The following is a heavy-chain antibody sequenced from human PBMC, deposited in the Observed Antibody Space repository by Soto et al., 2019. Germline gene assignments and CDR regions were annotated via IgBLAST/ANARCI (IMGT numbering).Heavy chain of an antibody. Sequence: SETLSLTCAVYGGSFSGYYWSWIRQPPGKGLEWIGEINHSGSTNYNPSLKSRVTISVDTSKNQFSLKLSSVTAADTAVYYCARGPRIAAAGSPRNMDVWGQGTTVTVSS. J-gene: IGHJ6*02. CDR1: GGSFSGYY. V-gene: IGHV4-34*01. CDR2: INHSGST. CDR3: ARGPRIAAAGSPRNMDV. D-gene: IGHD6-13*01.